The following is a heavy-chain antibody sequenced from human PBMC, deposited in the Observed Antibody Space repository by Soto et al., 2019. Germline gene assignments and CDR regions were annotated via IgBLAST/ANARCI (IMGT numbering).Heavy chain of an antibody. CDR3: ARDRGDSSSWWDGMDV. D-gene: IGHD6-13*01. V-gene: IGHV3-30-3*01. J-gene: IGHJ6*02. CDR2: ISYDGSNK. CDR1: GFSFSSHA. Sequence: QVRLVESGGGVVQPGRSLRLSCTASGFSFSSHAMHWVRQAPGKGLEWVAVISYDGSNKYYADSVKGRFTISRDNSKNTLYLRMSSLRSEDTAVYYCARDRGDSSSWWDGMDVWGQGTTVPVSS.